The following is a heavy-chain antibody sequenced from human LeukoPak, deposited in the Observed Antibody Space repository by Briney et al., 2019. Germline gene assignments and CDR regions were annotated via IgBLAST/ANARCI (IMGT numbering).Heavy chain of an antibody. V-gene: IGHV4-34*01. CDR3: ATTFNWNSRSRAFDI. D-gene: IGHD1-7*01. CDR1: GGSFSGYY. Sequence: SETLSLTCAVYGGSFSGYYWSWIRQPPGKGLEWIGEINHSESTNYNPSLKSRVTISVDTSKNQFSLKLSSVTAADTAVYYCATTFNWNSRSRAFDIWGQGTMVTVSS. CDR2: INHSEST. J-gene: IGHJ3*02.